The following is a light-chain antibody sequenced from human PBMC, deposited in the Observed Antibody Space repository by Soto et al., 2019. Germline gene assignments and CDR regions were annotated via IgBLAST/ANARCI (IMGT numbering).Light chain of an antibody. CDR3: AAWDDSLSALYV. J-gene: IGLJ1*01. V-gene: IGLV1-47*01. Sequence: QSVLTQPPSASGTPGQRVTISCSGSRSNIGSNHVDWYQQLPGTAPKLLIYRINERPSGVPDRFSGSKSGNSASLAISGLRSEDEADYYCAAWDDSLSALYVFGTGTQLTVL. CDR2: RIN. CDR1: RSNIGSNH.